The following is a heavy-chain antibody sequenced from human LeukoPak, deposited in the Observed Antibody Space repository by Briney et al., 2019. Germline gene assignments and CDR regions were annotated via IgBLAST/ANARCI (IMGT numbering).Heavy chain of an antibody. V-gene: IGHV3-23*01. Sequence: GGSLRLSCAASGFTFSSYAMSWVRQAPGKGLEWVSAISGSGGSTYYADSVKGRFTISRDNSKNTLYLQMNSLRAEDTAVYYCAKDVVVVPAAIAEWGYFDYWGQGTLVTVSS. D-gene: IGHD2-2*02. CDR3: AKDVVVVPAAIAEWGYFDY. CDR1: GFTFSSYA. J-gene: IGHJ4*02. CDR2: ISGSGGST.